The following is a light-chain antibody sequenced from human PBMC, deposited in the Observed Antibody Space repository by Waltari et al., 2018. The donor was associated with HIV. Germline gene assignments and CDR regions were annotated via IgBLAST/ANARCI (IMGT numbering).Light chain of an antibody. CDR3: SSYTSGRSLYV. Sequence: QTALTQPASVSGSPGQSITIPCTGTSSDIGGYNYVSWYQQHPGKAPQLMIYEVTNRPPGVSERFSGSKSGYTASLTISGLQGEDEATYYCSSYTSGRSLYVFGPGTKVTVL. CDR2: EVT. J-gene: IGLJ1*01. CDR1: SSDIGGYNY. V-gene: IGLV2-14*01.